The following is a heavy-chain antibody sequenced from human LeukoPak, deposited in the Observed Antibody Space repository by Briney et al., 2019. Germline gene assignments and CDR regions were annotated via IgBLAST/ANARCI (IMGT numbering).Heavy chain of an antibody. Sequence: AAVKVSCKSSGYDFTIGGISWVRQAPGQGLEWMGWISAYNGNTNYAQKFQGRVTMTRDTSISTAYMELGRLTSDDTAVYYCARDLSRDNWFDPWGQGTLVTVSS. J-gene: IGHJ5*02. V-gene: IGHV1-18*01. CDR3: ARDLSRDNWFDP. CDR1: GYDFTIGG. CDR2: ISAYNGNT.